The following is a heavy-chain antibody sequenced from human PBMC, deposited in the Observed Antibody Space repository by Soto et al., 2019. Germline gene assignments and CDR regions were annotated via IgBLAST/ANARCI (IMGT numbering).Heavy chain of an antibody. D-gene: IGHD1-26*01. Sequence: EVQLLESGGGLVQPGGSLRLSCAASGFTFRNYAMSWVRQAPGEGLEWVSAIRGSVSSTYYADSVKGRFTISIDHSKNTLYLQMSSLRAEDTAVYYCAKDGWELLRGFDPWGQGTLVTVSS. CDR2: IRGSVSST. V-gene: IGHV3-23*01. J-gene: IGHJ5*02. CDR1: GFTFRNYA. CDR3: AKDGWELLRGFDP.